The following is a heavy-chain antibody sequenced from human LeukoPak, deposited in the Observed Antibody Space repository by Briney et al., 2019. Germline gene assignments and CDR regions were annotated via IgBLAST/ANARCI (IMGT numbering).Heavy chain of an antibody. D-gene: IGHD3-9*01. J-gene: IGHJ4*02. V-gene: IGHV3-21*04. CDR3: TRIPYGDILTGYYFYFDH. Sequence: PGGSLRLSCAASGFTFSSYSMNWVRQAPGKGLEWVSSISSSSSYIYYADSVKGRFTISRDNTKNSLYLQMNSLRAEDTALYYCTRIPYGDILTGYYFYFDHWGQGTPVTVSS. CDR2: ISSSSSYI. CDR1: GFTFSSYS.